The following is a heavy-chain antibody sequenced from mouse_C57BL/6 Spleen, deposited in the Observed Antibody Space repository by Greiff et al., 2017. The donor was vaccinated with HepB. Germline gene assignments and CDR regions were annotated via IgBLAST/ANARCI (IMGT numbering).Heavy chain of an antibody. CDR2: INYDGSST. V-gene: IGHV5-16*01. CDR1: GFTFSDYY. D-gene: IGHD1-1*01. CDR3: ARGGTVGYYFDY. J-gene: IGHJ2*01. Sequence: EVKLVESEGGLVQPGSSMKLSCTASGFTFSDYYMAWVRQVPEKGLEWVANINYDGSSTYYLDSLKSRFIISRDNAKNILYLQMSSLKSEDTATYYCARGGTVGYYFDYWGQGTTLTVSS.